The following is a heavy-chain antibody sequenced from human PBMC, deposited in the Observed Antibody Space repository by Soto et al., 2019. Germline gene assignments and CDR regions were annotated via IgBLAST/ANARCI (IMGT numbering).Heavy chain of an antibody. D-gene: IGHD3-16*01. Sequence: PSETLSLTCAVYGGSFRGYYWTWIRQPPGKGLEWIGEIDQSGSTNYNPSLKSRVTISVDTSKNQFPLKLASVTAADTAVYYCARVEYTYNYRGLDYWGQGTLVTVSS. J-gene: IGHJ4*02. CDR2: IDQSGST. CDR1: GGSFRGYY. V-gene: IGHV4-34*01. CDR3: ARVEYTYNYRGLDY.